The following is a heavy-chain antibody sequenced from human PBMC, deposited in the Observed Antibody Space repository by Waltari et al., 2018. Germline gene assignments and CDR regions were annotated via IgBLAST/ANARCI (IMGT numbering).Heavy chain of an antibody. CDR1: GGSISNYY. D-gene: IGHD1-1*01. CDR2: IFYNGNT. V-gene: IGHV4-59*08. Sequence: QVQLQESGPGLVKPSETLSLTCTVSGGSISNYYWSWIRQPPGKGLEWIGYIFYNGNTNYHPSLKSRVTIELDTSKNRFSLKLDSVTSADTAIYYCARSFSGTTIDFWGQGALVTVSS. J-gene: IGHJ4*02. CDR3: ARSFSGTTIDF.